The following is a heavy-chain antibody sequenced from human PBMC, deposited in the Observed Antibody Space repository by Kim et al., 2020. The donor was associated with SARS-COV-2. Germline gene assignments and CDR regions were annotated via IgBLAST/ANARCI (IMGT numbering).Heavy chain of an antibody. J-gene: IGHJ5*02. CDR3: STDQIAVAATGA. V-gene: IGHV3-15*01. D-gene: IGHD6-19*01. Sequence: DYAAPVKGRLTISRDASENPLYLQMNSLKIEDTAVYYCSTDQIAVAATGAWGQGTVVTVSS.